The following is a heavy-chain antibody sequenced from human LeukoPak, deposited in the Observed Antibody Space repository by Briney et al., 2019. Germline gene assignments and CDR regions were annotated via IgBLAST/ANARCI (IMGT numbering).Heavy chain of an antibody. CDR3: ARIVVVPAANYYYYGMDV. V-gene: IGHV1-69*13. CDR2: IIPIFGTA. D-gene: IGHD2-2*01. J-gene: IGHJ6*02. CDR1: GGTFSSYA. Sequence: SVKVSCKASGGTFSSYAISWVRQAPGQGLEWMGGIIPIFGTANYAQKFQGRVTITADESTSTAYMELSSLRSEDTAVYYCARIVVVPAANYYYYGMDVWGQGTTVTVSS.